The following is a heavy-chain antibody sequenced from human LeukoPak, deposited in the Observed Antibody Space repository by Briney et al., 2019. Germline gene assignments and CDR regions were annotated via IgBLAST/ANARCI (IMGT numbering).Heavy chain of an antibody. V-gene: IGHV1-69*05. J-gene: IGHJ4*02. CDR2: IIPIFGTA. CDR1: GGTFSSYA. D-gene: IGHD3-3*01. Sequence: ASVKVSCKASGGTFSSYAISWVRQAPGQGLEWMGGIIPIFGTANYAQKFQGRVTITTDESTSTAYIELSSLRSEDTAVYYCARNGGITIFGVVPYFDYWGQGTLVTVSS. CDR3: ARNGGITIFGVVPYFDY.